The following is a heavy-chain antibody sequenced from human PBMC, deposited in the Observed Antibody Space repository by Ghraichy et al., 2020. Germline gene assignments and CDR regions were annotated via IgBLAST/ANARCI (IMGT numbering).Heavy chain of an antibody. Sequence: GGSLRLSCAASGFTFSSYGMHWVRQAPGKGLEWVAFIRYDGSNKYYADSVKGRFTISRDNSKNTLYLQMNSLRAEDMAVYYCAKGGDCGGDCSLDVWGKGTTVTVSS. J-gene: IGHJ6*04. CDR3: AKGGDCGGDCSLDV. CDR1: GFTFSSYG. D-gene: IGHD2-21*02. V-gene: IGHV3-30*02. CDR2: IRYDGSNK.